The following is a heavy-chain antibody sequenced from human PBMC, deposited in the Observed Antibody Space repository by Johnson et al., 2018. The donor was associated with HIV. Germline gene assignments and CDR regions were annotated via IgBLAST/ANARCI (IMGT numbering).Heavy chain of an antibody. D-gene: IGHD3-16*02. J-gene: IGHJ3*02. Sequence: QVQLVESGGGVVQPGRSLRLSCEASGITFSSYGMNWVRQAPGKGLEWVAGISFAGTNKYSADSVKGRFTVSRDNSKNTLYLQMNSLRAEYTALYYCVRGGLGYQNIHDPFDIWGQGTMVTVSS. V-gene: IGHV3-30*03. CDR3: VRGGLGYQNIHDPFDI. CDR1: GITFSSYG. CDR2: ISFAGTNK.